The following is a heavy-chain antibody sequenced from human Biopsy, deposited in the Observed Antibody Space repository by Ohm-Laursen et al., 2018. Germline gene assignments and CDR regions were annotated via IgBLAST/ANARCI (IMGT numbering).Heavy chain of an antibody. J-gene: IGHJ4*02. Sequence: ESSVKVSCKASGDSFSNYAISWVRQAPGQGLEWMGRIIPILGIPNIAQKFQARVTITADVPTNTVYMELSSLTSEDTAVYYCARAGRDGYNWDYFDFGGQGALVTVSS. CDR1: GDSFSNYA. CDR3: ARAGRDGYNWDYFDF. D-gene: IGHD5-24*01. CDR2: IIPILGIP. V-gene: IGHV1-69*04.